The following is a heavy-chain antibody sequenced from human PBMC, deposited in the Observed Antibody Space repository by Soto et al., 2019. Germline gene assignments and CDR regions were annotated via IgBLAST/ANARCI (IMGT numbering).Heavy chain of an antibody. CDR2: IWYDGSNK. J-gene: IGHJ3*02. CDR3: ARDKMSPEPALDI. CDR1: GFTFSSCG. V-gene: IGHV3-33*01. Sequence: QVQLVESGGGVVQPGRSLRLSCAASGFTFSSCGMHWVRQAPGKGLEWVAVIWYDGSNKCYADSVKGRFTISRDNSKNALYLQMNSLRAEYTAVYYCARDKMSPEPALDIWGQGTMVTVSS.